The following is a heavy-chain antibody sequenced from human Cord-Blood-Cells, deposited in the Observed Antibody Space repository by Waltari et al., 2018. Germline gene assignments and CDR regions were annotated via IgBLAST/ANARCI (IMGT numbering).Heavy chain of an antibody. D-gene: IGHD3-22*01. Sequence: QVQLQESGPGLVKPSQTLSLTCTVSGGSLSSGGYYWSWIRQHPGKGLEWIEYIYYSGSTYYNPSLQSRVTISVDTSKNQFSLKLSSVTAADTAVYYCAREGCDDSSGYYFDYWGQGTLVTVSS. CDR2: IYYSGST. J-gene: IGHJ4*02. V-gene: IGHV4-31*03. CDR3: AREGCDDSSGYYFDY. CDR1: GGSLSSGGYY.